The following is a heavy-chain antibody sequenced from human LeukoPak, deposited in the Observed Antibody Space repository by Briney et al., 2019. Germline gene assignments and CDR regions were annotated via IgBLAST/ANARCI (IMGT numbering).Heavy chain of an antibody. V-gene: IGHV4-59*01. J-gene: IGHJ3*02. D-gene: IGHD2-15*01. CDR3: ARRMKLAAKGDAFDI. CDR2: IYYSGSS. CDR1: GGSISSYY. Sequence: PSETLSLTCTVSGGSISSYYWSWIRQPPGKGLEWIGYIYYSGSSNYNPSLKSRVTISVDTSKNHFSLKLSSVTAADTAVYYCARRMKLAAKGDAFDIWGQGTMVTVSS.